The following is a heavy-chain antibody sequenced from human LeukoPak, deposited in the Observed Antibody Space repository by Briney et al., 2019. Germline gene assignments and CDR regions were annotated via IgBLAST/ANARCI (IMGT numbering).Heavy chain of an antibody. J-gene: IGHJ5*02. V-gene: IGHV1-24*01. CDR1: GYTLTELS. CDR3: APGLDRVTTASPNWFDP. CDR2: FDPEDGET. Sequence: RWASVKVSCKVSGYTLTELSMHWVRQAPGKGLEWMGGFDPEDGETIYAQKFQGRVTMTEDTSTDTAYMELSSLRSEDTAVYYCAPGLDRVTTASPNWFDPWGQGTLVTVSS. D-gene: IGHD4-11*01.